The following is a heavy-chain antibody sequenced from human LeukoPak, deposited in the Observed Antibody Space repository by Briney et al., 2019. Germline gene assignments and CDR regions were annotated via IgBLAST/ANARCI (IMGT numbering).Heavy chain of an antibody. CDR3: ARDVVVVPAAIHYGMDV. V-gene: IGHV4-34*01. CDR2: INHSGRT. CDR1: GGSFSDYF. D-gene: IGHD2-2*01. J-gene: IGHJ6*02. Sequence: SETLSLTCAVYGGSFSDYFWGWIRQPPGKGLEWIGEINHSGRTYYNPSLRSRVTISVDTSKNQFSLNLSSVTAADTAVYYCARDVVVVPAAIHYGMDVWGQGTTAAVSS.